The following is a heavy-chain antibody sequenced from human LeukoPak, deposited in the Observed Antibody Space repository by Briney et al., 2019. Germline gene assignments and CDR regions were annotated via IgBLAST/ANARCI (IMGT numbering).Heavy chain of an antibody. D-gene: IGHD1-26*01. Sequence: SETLSLTCTVSGGSISSSSYYWGWIRQPPGKGLEWIGSIYYSGSTYYNPSLKSRVTISVDTSKNQFSLKLSSVTAADAAVYYCARHVLEGATFFNYWGQGTLVTVSS. CDR1: GGSISSSSYY. CDR2: IYYSGST. CDR3: ARHVLEGATFFNY. V-gene: IGHV4-39*01. J-gene: IGHJ4*02.